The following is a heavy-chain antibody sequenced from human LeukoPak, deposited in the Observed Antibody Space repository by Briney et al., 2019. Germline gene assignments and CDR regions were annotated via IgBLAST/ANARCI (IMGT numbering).Heavy chain of an antibody. CDR3: ARCRQWLIKDLACDAFDI. CDR2: IIPIFGTP. CDR1: GGTFSSYA. V-gene: IGHV1-69*01. J-gene: IGHJ3*02. Sequence: ASVMVSCKASGGTFSSYAINWVRQAPGQGLEWMGGIIPIFGTPNYAQKFQDRVTITADESTSTAYMELSSLRSEDTAVYYCARCRQWLIKDLACDAFDIWGQGTMVTVSS. D-gene: IGHD6-19*01.